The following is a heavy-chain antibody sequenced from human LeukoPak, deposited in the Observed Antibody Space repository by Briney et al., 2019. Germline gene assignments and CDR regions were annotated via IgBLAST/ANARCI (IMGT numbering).Heavy chain of an antibody. D-gene: IGHD6-13*01. CDR1: GYTFTSYY. Sequence: ASVKVSCKASGYTFTSYYMHWVRQAPGQGLEWMGIINPSGGSTSYARKFQGRVTMTRDMSTSTVYMELSSLRSEDTAVYYCARVAGTWGAFDIWGQGTMVTVSS. CDR2: INPSGGST. V-gene: IGHV1-46*01. J-gene: IGHJ3*02. CDR3: ARVAGTWGAFDI.